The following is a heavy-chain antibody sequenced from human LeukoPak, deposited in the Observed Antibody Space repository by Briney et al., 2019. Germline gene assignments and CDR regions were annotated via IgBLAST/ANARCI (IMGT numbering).Heavy chain of an antibody. CDR2: INPSGGST. CDR3: ARDGSTRGYSYGYWFDY. CDR1: GYTFTSYY. J-gene: IGHJ4*02. V-gene: IGHV1-46*01. D-gene: IGHD5-18*01. Sequence: VASVKVSCKASGYTFTSYYMHWVRQAPGRGLEWMGIINPSGGSTSYAQKFQGRVTMTRDTSTSTVYMELSSLRSEDTAVYYCARDGSTRGYSYGYWFDYWGQGTLVTVSS.